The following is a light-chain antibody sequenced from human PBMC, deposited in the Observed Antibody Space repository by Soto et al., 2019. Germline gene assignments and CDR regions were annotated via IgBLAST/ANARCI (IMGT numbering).Light chain of an antibody. CDR2: ENN. V-gene: IGLV6-57*04. J-gene: IGLJ3*02. CDR1: SGSIASND. Sequence: NFMLTQPHSVSESPGKTVTISCTRSSGSIASNDVQWYQQRPGSAPTTVIYENNQRPSGVPDRFSGSTDGSSNSASLTISGLQTEDEADYYCQSYNTSLSAWVFGGGTQLTVL. CDR3: QSYNTSLSAWV.